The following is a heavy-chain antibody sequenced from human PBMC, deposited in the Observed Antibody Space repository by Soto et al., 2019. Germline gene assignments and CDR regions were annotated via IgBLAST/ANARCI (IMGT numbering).Heavy chain of an antibody. J-gene: IGHJ4*02. CDR2: INAGNGNT. Sequence: GASVKVSCKASGYTFTSYAMHWVRQAPGQRLEWMGWINAGNGNTKYSQKFQGRVTITRDTSASTAYMELSSLRSEDTAVYYCARDVYCSGGSCYRLHFDYWGQGTLVTVSS. D-gene: IGHD2-15*01. V-gene: IGHV1-3*01. CDR1: GYTFTSYA. CDR3: ARDVYCSGGSCYRLHFDY.